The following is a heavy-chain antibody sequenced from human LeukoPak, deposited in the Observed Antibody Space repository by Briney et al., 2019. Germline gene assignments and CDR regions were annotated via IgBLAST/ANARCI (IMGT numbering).Heavy chain of an antibody. J-gene: IGHJ3*02. CDR2: IYHSGST. V-gene: IGHV4-39*07. Sequence: PSETLSLTCTVSGGSISSSSYYWGWIRQPPGKGLEWIGSIYHSGSTYYNPSLKSRVTISVDTSKNQFSLKLSSVTAADTAVYYCARDRGQQWLVIGPDAFDIWGQGTMVTVSS. D-gene: IGHD6-19*01. CDR3: ARDRGQQWLVIGPDAFDI. CDR1: GGSISSSSYY.